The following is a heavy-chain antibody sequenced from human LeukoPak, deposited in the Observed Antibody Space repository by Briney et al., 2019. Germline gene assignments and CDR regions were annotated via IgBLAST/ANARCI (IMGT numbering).Heavy chain of an antibody. CDR2: IDPHSGGT. D-gene: IGHD3-22*01. V-gene: IGHV1-2*02. Sequence: ASVTVSFKASGYTFTDYYMSWVRQPPGQGLEWMGWIDPHSGGTNYAQKFQGRVTMTRDTTISTAYVELSRLKSDDTADYYCAREYYDSSGRKHAFDIWGQGTMVTVSS. J-gene: IGHJ3*02. CDR1: GYTFTDYY. CDR3: AREYYDSSGRKHAFDI.